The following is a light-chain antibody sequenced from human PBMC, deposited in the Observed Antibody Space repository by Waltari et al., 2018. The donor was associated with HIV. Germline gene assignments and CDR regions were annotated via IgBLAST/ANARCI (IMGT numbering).Light chain of an antibody. CDR1: VLAKQY. CDR3: QSADTSYTSRV. V-gene: IGLV3-25*03. Sequence: SYELTQPPSVSVSPGQTARIPCSGDVLAKQYAYWYQQKPGPAPVLVIYKDTERPSGIPERFSGSSSGTTVTLTIRGVQPDDEADYYCQSADTSYTSRVFGIGTKVTVL. CDR2: KDT. J-gene: IGLJ1*01.